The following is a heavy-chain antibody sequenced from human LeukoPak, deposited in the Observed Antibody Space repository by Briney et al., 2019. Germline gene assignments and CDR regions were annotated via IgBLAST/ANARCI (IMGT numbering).Heavy chain of an antibody. J-gene: IGHJ3*02. CDR2: IWSDQSDR. CDR3: VKERSPFDAFDI. Sequence: GGTLRLSCAASGFTFSTYGMHWVRPAPGKGREWVAVIWSDQSDRFYADSVKGRFTFTRDNSKNTLSLQMNSLRAEDTAVYYCVKERSPFDAFDIWGQGTMLTVSS. V-gene: IGHV3-33*06. CDR1: GFTFSTYG.